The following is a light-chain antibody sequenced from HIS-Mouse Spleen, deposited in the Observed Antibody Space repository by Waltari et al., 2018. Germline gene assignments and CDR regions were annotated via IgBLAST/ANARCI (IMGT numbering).Light chain of an antibody. V-gene: IGLV3-1*01. CDR3: QAWDSSTATV. J-gene: IGLJ2*01. CDR2: QDS. CDR1: KLGDKY. Sequence: SYELTQPPSVSVSPGQTASITCSGDKLGDKYACWYQQKPGQSPVLVIYQDSKRPSGIPERFPGSNSGNTATLTISGTQAMDEADYYCQAWDSSTATVFGGGTKLTVL.